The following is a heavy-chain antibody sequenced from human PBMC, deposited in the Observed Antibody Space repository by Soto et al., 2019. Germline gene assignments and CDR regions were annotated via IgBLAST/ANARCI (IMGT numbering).Heavy chain of an antibody. D-gene: IGHD2-15*01. CDR2: INPSGGSA. CDR3: ARDSGPLGGGGCCIDF. J-gene: IGHJ4*02. Sequence: ASVKVSCKASGYTFTSYYMYWVRQAPGQGLEWMGIINPSGGSATYAQNFQGRVTMTRDTSTSTVYMELSSLRSEDTAVYYCARDSGPLGGGGCCIDFWGQGTLVTVS. CDR1: GYTFTSYY. V-gene: IGHV1-46*01.